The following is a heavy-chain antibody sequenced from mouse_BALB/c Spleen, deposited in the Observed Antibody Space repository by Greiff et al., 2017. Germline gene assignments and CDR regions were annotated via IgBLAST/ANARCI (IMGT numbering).Heavy chain of an antibody. CDR1: GFSLTGYG. J-gene: IGHJ4*01. CDR2: IWGDGST. D-gene: IGHD2-4*01. CDR3: ARGDYDDYYAMDY. Sequence: QVQLKESGPGLVAPSQSLSITCTVSGFSLTGYGVNWVRQPPGKGLEWLGMIWGDGSTDYNSALKSRLSISKDNSKSQVFLKMNSLQTDDTARDYCARGDYDDYYAMDYWGQGTSVTVSS. V-gene: IGHV2-6-7*01.